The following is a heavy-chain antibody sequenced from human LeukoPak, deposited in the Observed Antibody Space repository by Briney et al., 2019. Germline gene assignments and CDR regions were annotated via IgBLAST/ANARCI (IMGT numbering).Heavy chain of an antibody. V-gene: IGHV1-2*02. D-gene: IGHD3-22*01. CDR1: GYTFTGYY. J-gene: IGHJ4*02. Sequence: ASVKVSCKASGYTFTGYYMHWVRQDPGQGLEWMGWINPNSGGTNYAQKFQGRVTMTRDTSISTAYMELSRLRSDDTAVYYCARGPDSSGYYYGYWGQGTLVTVSS. CDR3: ARGPDSSGYYYGY. CDR2: INPNSGGT.